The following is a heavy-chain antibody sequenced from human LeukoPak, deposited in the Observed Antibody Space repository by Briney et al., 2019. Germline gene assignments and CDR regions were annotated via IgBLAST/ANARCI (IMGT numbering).Heavy chain of an antibody. V-gene: IGHV1-69*05. CDR1: GDTFSSYA. CDR3: ARVSVKMGAFDT. D-gene: IGHD5-24*01. J-gene: IGHJ3*02. Sequence: SVKVSCKASGDTFSSYAIGWVRQAPGQGLEWMGGIIPIFGTANYAQKFQGRVTITTDESTSTAYMELSSLRSEDTAVYYCARVSVKMGAFDTWGQGTMVTVSS. CDR2: IIPIFGTA.